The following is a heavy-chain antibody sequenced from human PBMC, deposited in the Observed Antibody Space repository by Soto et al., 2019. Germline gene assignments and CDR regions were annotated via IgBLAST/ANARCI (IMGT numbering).Heavy chain of an antibody. CDR1: GFTFSSYA. D-gene: IGHD4-17*01. CDR3: AKALGYGDYEYVDY. V-gene: IGHV3-23*01. CDR2: ISGSGGST. J-gene: IGHJ4*02. Sequence: PGGSLRLSCAASGFTFSSYAMSWVRQAPGKGLEWVSAISGSGGSTYYADSVKGRFTISRDNSKNTLYLQMNSLRAEDTAVYYCAKALGYGDYEYVDYWGQGTLVTVSS.